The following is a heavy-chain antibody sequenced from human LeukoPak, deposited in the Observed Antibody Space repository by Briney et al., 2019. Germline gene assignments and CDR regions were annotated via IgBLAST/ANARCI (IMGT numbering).Heavy chain of an antibody. CDR3: ARYYYDSSGLRFDP. CDR1: GFTFSSYS. CDR2: ISSSSSYI. V-gene: IGHV3-21*01. J-gene: IGHJ5*02. D-gene: IGHD3-22*01. Sequence: GSLRLSCAASGFTFSSYSMNWVRQAPGKGLEWGSSISSSSSYIYYADSVRGRFTISRDNAKNSLYLQMNSLRAEDTAVYYCARYYYDSSGLRFDPWGQGTLVTVSS.